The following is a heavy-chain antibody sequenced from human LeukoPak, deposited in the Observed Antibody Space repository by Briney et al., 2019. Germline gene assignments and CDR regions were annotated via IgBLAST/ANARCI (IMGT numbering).Heavy chain of an antibody. CDR2: LYYSGSI. D-gene: IGHD3-22*01. CDR1: GGSITSSSYY. Sequence: SDTLSLTCSVSGGSITSSSYYWGWIRQPPRTGLEWIGSLYYSGSIYYNPSLKTRVTILEDTSKNQFSLKLSSVTAAATAVYYCARIGYDSSGNYPVADYWGQGTLVTVSS. V-gene: IGHV4-39*07. CDR3: ARIGYDSSGNYPVADY. J-gene: IGHJ4*02.